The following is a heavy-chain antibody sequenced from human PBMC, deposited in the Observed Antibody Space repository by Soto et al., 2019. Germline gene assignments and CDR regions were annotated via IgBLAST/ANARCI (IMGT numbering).Heavy chain of an antibody. D-gene: IGHD2-15*01. CDR1: GGTFNTYT. Sequence: QVHLVQSGSEVKKPGSSVTVSCKASGGTFNTYTFSWVRQAPGQGLEWMGSILPIMGSVNYAHDFRGRLSITADPSTTTAYMVLTSLTSHDTAIYYCARIPRYSYPTSDPLDNWGQGTLVTVSS. CDR3: ARIPRYSYPTSDPLDN. J-gene: IGHJ4*02. CDR2: ILPIMGSV. V-gene: IGHV1-69*01.